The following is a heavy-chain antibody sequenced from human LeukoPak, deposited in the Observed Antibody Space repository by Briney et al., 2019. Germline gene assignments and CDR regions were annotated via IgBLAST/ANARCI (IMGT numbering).Heavy chain of an antibody. CDR1: GGSFSGYY. V-gene: IGHV4-34*01. J-gene: IGHJ4*02. CDR3: ARGPQSRFDY. CDR2: INHSGTT. Sequence: SETLSLTCAVYGGSFSGYYWSWIRQPPGKGLEWIGEINHSGTTNYNPSLKSRVTISVDTSKNQFALKLTSVTAADTAVYYCARGPQSRFDYWGQGTLVTVSS.